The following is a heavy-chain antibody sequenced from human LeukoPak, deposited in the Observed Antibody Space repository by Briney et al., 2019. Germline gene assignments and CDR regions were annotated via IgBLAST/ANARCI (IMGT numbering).Heavy chain of an antibody. J-gene: IGHJ4*02. Sequence: GGSLRLSCAASGFTVSSNYMSWVRQAPGKGLEWVSVIYSGGSTYHADSVKGRFTISRDNSKNTLYLQMNSLRAEDTAVYYCARVNARAPDYWGQGTLVTVSS. V-gene: IGHV3-53*01. CDR1: GFTVSSNY. D-gene: IGHD2-2*01. CDR3: ARVNARAPDY. CDR2: IYSGGST.